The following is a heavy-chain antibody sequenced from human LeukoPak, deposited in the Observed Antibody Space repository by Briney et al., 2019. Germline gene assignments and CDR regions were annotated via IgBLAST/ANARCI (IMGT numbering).Heavy chain of an antibody. CDR2: IIPIFGTA. CDR3: ARDEDTSGLDSRFDP. V-gene: IGHV1-69*13. CDR1: GGTFSSYA. Sequence: ASVKVSCKASGGTFSSYAISWLRQAPGQGLEWMGGIIPIFGTANYAQKFQGRVTITADESTSTAYMELSSLRSEDTAVYYCARDEDTSGLDSRFDPWGQGTLVTVSS. D-gene: IGHD6-19*01. J-gene: IGHJ5*02.